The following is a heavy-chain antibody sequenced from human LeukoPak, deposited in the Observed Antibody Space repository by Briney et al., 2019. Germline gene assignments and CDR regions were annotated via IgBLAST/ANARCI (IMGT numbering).Heavy chain of an antibody. Sequence: PGGSLRLSCAASGFTFSNYGMHWVRQAPGKGLEWVANIKQDGSEKYYVDSVKGRFTISRDNAKNSLYLQMNSLRAEDTAVYYCARDLALSGSAIHDYWGQGTLVTVSS. D-gene: IGHD2-2*01. J-gene: IGHJ4*02. CDR2: IKQDGSEK. CDR1: GFTFSNYG. CDR3: ARDLALSGSAIHDY. V-gene: IGHV3-7*03.